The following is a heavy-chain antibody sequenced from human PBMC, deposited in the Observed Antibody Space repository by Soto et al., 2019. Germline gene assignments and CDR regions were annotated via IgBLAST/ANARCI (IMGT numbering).Heavy chain of an antibody. V-gene: IGHV1-8*01. CDR1: GYTFTSYD. CDR3: ARKLELYYYGMDV. J-gene: IGHJ6*02. Sequence: ASVKVSCKASGYTFTSYDINWVRQATGQGLEWMGWMNPNSGNTGYAQKFQGRVTMTKNTLYLQMNSLRAEDTAVYYCARKLELYYYGMDVWGQGTTVTVSS. CDR2: MNPNSGNT. D-gene: IGHD1-7*01.